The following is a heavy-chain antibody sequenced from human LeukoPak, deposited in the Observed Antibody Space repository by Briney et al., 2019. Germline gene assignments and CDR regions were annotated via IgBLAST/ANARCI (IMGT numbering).Heavy chain of an antibody. V-gene: IGHV3-21*01. J-gene: IGHJ6*03. CDR2: ISSSSSYI. D-gene: IGHD3-9*01. Sequence: PGGSLRLSCAASGFTFSSYSMNWVRQAPGKGLEWVSSISSSSSYIYYADSVKGRFTISRDNAKNSLYLQTNSLRAEDTAVYYCARGFDSLVYYYYYMDVWGKGTTVTVSS. CDR3: ARGFDSLVYYYYYMDV. CDR1: GFTFSSYS.